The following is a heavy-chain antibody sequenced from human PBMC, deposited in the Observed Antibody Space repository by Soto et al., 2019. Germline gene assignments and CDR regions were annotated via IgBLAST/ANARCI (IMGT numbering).Heavy chain of an antibody. Sequence: GGSLRLSCAASGFTFSSYAMHWVRQAPGKGLEWVAVISYDGSNKYYADSVKGRFTISRDNSKNTLYLQMNSLRAEDTAVYYCARDTKYYYDSSGYSDYWGQGTLVTVSS. D-gene: IGHD3-22*01. V-gene: IGHV3-30-3*01. CDR3: ARDTKYYYDSSGYSDY. J-gene: IGHJ4*02. CDR2: ISYDGSNK. CDR1: GFTFSSYA.